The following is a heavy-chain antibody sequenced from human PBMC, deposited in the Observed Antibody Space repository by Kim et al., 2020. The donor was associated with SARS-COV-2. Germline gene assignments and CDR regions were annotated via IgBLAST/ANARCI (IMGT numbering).Heavy chain of an antibody. CDR3: ASSSTVRGGMDV. V-gene: IGHV3-7*01. D-gene: IGHD3-10*01. Sequence: YDVAFVKAQFTISRDTAKNTLYLQMNRLGPEDTAVYYCASSSTVRGGMDVWGQGTTVTVSS. J-gene: IGHJ6*02.